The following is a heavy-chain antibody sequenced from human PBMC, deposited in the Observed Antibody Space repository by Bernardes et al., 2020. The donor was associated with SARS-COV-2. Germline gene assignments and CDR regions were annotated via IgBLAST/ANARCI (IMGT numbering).Heavy chain of an antibody. CDR1: GGSFSGYY. J-gene: IGHJ4*02. CDR2: INHSGST. CDR3: ARVVQTYYYGSGSYYYFDY. V-gene: IGHV4-34*01. Sequence: SETLSLTCAVYGGSFSGYYWSWIRQPPGKGLEWIGEINHSGSTNYNPSLKSRVTISVDTSKNQFSLKLSSVTAAVTAVYYCARVVQTYYYGSGSYYYFDYWGQGTLVTVSS. D-gene: IGHD3-10*01.